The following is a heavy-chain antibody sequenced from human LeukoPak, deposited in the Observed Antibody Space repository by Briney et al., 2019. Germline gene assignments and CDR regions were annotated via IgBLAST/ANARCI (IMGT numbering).Heavy chain of an antibody. D-gene: IGHD5-12*01. CDR2: MYSGGST. CDR1: GFTVSTNY. V-gene: IGHV3-66*01. CDR3: ARELNIVTTTQYYFDY. J-gene: IGHJ4*02. Sequence: RGSLRLSCAASGFTVSTNYMAWVRQAPGKGLEWVSVMYSGGSTYYADSVKGRFTLSRDNSKNTLYLQMNSLRAEDTAVYYCARELNIVTTTQYYFDYWGQGTLVTVSS.